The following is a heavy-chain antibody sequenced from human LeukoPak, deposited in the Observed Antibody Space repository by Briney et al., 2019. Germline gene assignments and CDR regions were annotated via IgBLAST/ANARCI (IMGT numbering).Heavy chain of an antibody. CDR3: ARQQWLPIWYFDL. CDR1: GGSFSGYY. D-gene: IGHD6-19*01. Sequence: PSETLSLTCAVYGGSFSGYYLSWVRQPPGKGLEWIGEINHSGSTNYNPSLKSRVTISVDTSKNQFSLKLSSVTAADTAVYDCARQQWLPIWYFDLWGRGTLVTVSS. J-gene: IGHJ2*01. V-gene: IGHV4-34*01. CDR2: INHSGST.